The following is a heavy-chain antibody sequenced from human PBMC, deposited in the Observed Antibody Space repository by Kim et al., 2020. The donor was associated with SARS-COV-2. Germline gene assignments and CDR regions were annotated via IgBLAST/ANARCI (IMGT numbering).Heavy chain of an antibody. V-gene: IGHV3-7*03. CDR1: GFTFRSSW. J-gene: IGHJ4*02. CDR2: IKGNGSGK. D-gene: IGHD2-2*01. Sequence: GGSLRLSCAAYGFTFRSSWMSWVRQAPGKGLEWVAHIKGNGSGKQYVDSVKGRFTISRENARNSLYLQMNSLRADDTAVYYCAREGILSYASIWDYWVPGTRLRVS. CDR3: AREGILSYASIWDY.